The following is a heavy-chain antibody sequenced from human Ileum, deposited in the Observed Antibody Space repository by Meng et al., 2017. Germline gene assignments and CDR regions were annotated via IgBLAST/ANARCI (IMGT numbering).Heavy chain of an antibody. CDR3: ASGSGSLDY. Sequence: VKLSHSGPGLVKPSKTLSHPWAVSGGSVSSNIAAWNWIRQSPLRGLEWLGRTYYRSKWYSEYAVSVKSRISITPDTSKNQFSLQMNSVTPEDTAVYYCASGSGSLDYWGPGTLVTVSS. J-gene: IGHJ4*02. V-gene: IGHV6-1*01. CDR2: TYYRSKWYS. CDR1: GGSVSSNIAA. D-gene: IGHD3-3*01.